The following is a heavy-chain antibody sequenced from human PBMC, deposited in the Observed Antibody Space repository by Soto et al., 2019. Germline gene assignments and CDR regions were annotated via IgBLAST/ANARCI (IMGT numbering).Heavy chain of an antibody. Sequence: QVQLVESGGGVVQPGRSLRLSCAASGFTFSSYGMHWVRQAPGKGLEWVAVISYDGSNKYYADSVKGRFTISRDNSKNTLYLQMNSLRAEDTSVYYCAKSGDTIVRGGASFDYWGQGTLVTVSS. CDR1: GFTFSSYG. CDR3: AKSGDTIVRGGASFDY. D-gene: IGHD3-10*01. V-gene: IGHV3-30*18. CDR2: ISYDGSNK. J-gene: IGHJ4*02.